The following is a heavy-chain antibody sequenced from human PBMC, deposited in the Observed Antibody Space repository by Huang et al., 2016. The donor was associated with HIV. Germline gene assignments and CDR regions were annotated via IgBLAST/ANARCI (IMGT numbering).Heavy chain of an antibody. Sequence: GGSLRLSCTASGFTFGSFGMHWVRRAPGKGLEWVAFIRYDGNNYYYADSVRGRFTISRDNSKDTLYLQMNRMRPDDSAVYYCAKDLTYTFGRHFDYWGRGTLVTVSS. D-gene: IGHD3-3*01. J-gene: IGHJ4*02. CDR2: IRYDGNNY. CDR3: AKDLTYTFGRHFDY. CDR1: GFTFGSFG. V-gene: IGHV3-30*02.